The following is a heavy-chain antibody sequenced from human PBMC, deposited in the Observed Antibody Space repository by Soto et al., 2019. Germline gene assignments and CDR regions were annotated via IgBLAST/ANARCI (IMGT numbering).Heavy chain of an antibody. CDR3: ARDRGGTFYAY. D-gene: IGHD2-2*01. Sequence: LSVSCSAGGVSFTSLCLNWVRQAPGKGLEWISYIKIAATDMHYGDSVKGRFTISRDDAKNSLYLQMSSLRDDDTAVYYCARDRGGTFYAYWGHGTLVTAPQ. CDR2: IKIAATDM. CDR1: GVSFTSLC. V-gene: IGHV3-48*02. J-gene: IGHJ4*01.